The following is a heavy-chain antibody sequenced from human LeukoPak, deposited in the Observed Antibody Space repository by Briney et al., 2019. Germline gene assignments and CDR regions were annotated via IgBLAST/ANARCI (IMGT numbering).Heavy chain of an antibody. D-gene: IGHD3-9*01. CDR1: GFTFSSYG. V-gene: IGHV3-30*18. CDR2: ISYDGSNK. CDR3: AKDLAPNPYYDILTGPFDY. J-gene: IGHJ4*02. Sequence: GRSLRLSCAASGFTFSSYGMHWVRQAPGKGLEWVAVISYDGSNKYYADSVKGRFTISRDNSKNTLYLQMNSLRAEDTAVYYCAKDLAPNPYYDILTGPFDYWGQGTLVTVSS.